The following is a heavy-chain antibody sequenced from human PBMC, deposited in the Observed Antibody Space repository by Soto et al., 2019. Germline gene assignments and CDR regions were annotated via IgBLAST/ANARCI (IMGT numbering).Heavy chain of an antibody. Sequence: PSETLSLTCDVSGGSISSTNWLSWVRQPPGKGLEWIGKIYHSGSTYYNPSLKSRVTISVDTSKNQFSLKLSSVTAADTAVYYCASNSYGYTFYEYWGQGTLVTVSS. J-gene: IGHJ4*02. CDR1: GGSISSTNW. CDR3: ASNSYGYTFYEY. D-gene: IGHD5-18*01. CDR2: IYHSGST. V-gene: IGHV4-4*02.